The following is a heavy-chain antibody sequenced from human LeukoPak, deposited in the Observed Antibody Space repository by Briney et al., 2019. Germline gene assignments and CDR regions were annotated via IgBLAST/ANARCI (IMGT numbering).Heavy chain of an antibody. CDR1: GFTFSSYW. D-gene: IGHD3-9*01. V-gene: IGHV3-74*01. CDR2: INSDGRST. J-gene: IGHJ4*02. CDR3: ARDDILTGTDY. Sequence: PGRSLTLSCAPSGFTFSSYWMHWVRQAPGKWLVWVSRINSDGRSTIYAGSVKGRFTISRDNSKNTLYLQMNSLRAEDTAVYYCARDDILTGTDYWGQGTLVTVSS.